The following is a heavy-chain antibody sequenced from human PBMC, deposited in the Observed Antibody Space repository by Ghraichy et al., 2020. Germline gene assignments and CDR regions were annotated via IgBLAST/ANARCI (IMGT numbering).Heavy chain of an antibody. CDR2: IYPAGNT. CDR1: GLAVSSNY. Sequence: GESLNISCAASGLAVSSNYMSWVRQAPGKGLEWVSVIYPAGNTYYADSVKGRFTISRDISGNTLYLQMNSLRAEETAMYYCARLSTSNAFDYWGQGTLVTVSS. CDR3: ARLSTSNAFDY. V-gene: IGHV3-53*01. J-gene: IGHJ4*02. D-gene: IGHD5/OR15-5a*01.